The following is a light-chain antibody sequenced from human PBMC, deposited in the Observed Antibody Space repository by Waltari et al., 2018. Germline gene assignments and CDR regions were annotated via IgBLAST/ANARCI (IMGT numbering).Light chain of an antibody. V-gene: IGKV1-39*01. CDR3: QQSYSTPRT. CDR2: AAS. CDR1: QSISSY. J-gene: IGKJ1*01. Sequence: DIQMTQSPSSLSASVGDRVTITCRASQSISSYLNLYQQKPGKAPKLLIYAASSFQRGVPSRFSGSGSGTDFTLTISSLQPEDFATYYCQQSYSTPRTFGQGTKVEIK.